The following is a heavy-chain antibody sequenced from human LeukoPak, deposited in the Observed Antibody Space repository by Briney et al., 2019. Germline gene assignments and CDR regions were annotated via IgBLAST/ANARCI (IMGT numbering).Heavy chain of an antibody. Sequence: QPGGSLRLSCAASGFMFSTYWMSWVRQAPGKGLEWVANIKQDGSEKYYVDSMKGRFTISRDNAKNSLYLQMNSLRDEDTAVYYCARERKIYTYYMDVWGKGTTVTVSS. J-gene: IGHJ6*03. D-gene: IGHD3-16*01. CDR2: IKQDGSEK. CDR1: GFMFSTYW. V-gene: IGHV3-7*01. CDR3: ARERKIYTYYMDV.